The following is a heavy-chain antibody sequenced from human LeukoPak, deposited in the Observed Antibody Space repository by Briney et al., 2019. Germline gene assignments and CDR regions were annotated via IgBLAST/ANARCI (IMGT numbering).Heavy chain of an antibody. CDR1: GGSISSYY. J-gene: IGHJ5*02. V-gene: IGHV4-59*01. CDR3: ARVGCSGGSCYPDWFDP. D-gene: IGHD2-15*01. CDR2: IYYSGST. Sequence: PSETLSLTCTVSGGSISSYYWSWIRQPPGKGLEWIGYIYYSGSTNYNPSLKSRVTISVDTSKNQFSLKLSSVTAADTAVYYCARVGCSGGSCYPDWFDPWGQGTLVTVSS.